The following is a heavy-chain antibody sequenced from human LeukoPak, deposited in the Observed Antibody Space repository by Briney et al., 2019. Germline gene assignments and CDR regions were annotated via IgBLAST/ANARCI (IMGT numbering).Heavy chain of an antibody. J-gene: IGHJ3*02. D-gene: IGHD1-7*01. CDR3: ARVYRREGFGELPNDAFDI. CDR1: GGSISSSSYY. Sequence: SETLSLTCTVSGGSISSSSYYWGWIRQPPGKGLEWIGSIYYSGSTYYNPSLKSRVTISVDTSKNQFSLKLSSVTAADTAVYYCARVYRREGFGELPNDAFDIWGQGTMVTVSS. CDR2: IYYSGST. V-gene: IGHV4-39*07.